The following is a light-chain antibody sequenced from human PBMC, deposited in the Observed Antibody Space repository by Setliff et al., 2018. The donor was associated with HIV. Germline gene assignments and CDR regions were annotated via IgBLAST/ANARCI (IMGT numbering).Light chain of an antibody. Sequence: QSALTQSPTASGSPRQSVTISCTGTSSDVGAYNYVSWYQQHPGKAPKLMIYDVNKRPSGVPDRFSGSKSGNTASLTVSGLQAEDEADYYCGSYAGNNKGVFGTGTKVTVL. J-gene: IGLJ1*01. CDR2: DVN. CDR1: SSDVGAYNY. CDR3: GSYAGNNKGV. V-gene: IGLV2-8*01.